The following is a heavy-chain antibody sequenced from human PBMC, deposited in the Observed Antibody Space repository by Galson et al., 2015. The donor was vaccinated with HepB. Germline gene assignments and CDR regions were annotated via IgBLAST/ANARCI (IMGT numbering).Heavy chain of an antibody. V-gene: IGHV6-1*01. J-gene: IGHJ5*02. CDR3: VRSPGTEGVDWFDP. D-gene: IGHD3-10*01. Sequence: CAISGDSVSSNSAAWNWIRQSPSRGLEWLGRTYYRSKWLKDYAESVKSRLTINPDTSKNQFSLQLTSVTPEDTAVYYCVRSPGTEGVDWFDPWGQGTLVTVSS. CDR1: GDSVSSNSAA. CDR2: TYYRSKWLK.